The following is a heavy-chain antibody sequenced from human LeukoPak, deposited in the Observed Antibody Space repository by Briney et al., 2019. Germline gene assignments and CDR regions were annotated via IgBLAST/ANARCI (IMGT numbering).Heavy chain of an antibody. J-gene: IGHJ4*02. V-gene: IGHV3-48*02. D-gene: IGHD5-24*01. CDR3: ARASFQRWLQLGGD. Sequence: GGSLRLSCTASGFTFSTYSMNWVRQAPGKGLEWVSYISSSSSTINYADSVKGRFTISRDNAKNSLYLQMSSLRDEDTAVYYCARASFQRWLQLGGDWGQGTLVTVSS. CDR2: ISSSSSTI. CDR1: GFTFSTYS.